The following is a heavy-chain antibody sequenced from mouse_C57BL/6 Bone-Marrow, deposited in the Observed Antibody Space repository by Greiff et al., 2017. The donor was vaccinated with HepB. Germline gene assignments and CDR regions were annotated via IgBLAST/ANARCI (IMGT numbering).Heavy chain of an antibody. V-gene: IGHV5-17*01. J-gene: IGHJ1*03. CDR1: GFTFSDYG. CDR2: ISSGSSTI. Sequence: EVHLVESGGGLVKPGGSLKLSCAASGFTFSDYGMHWVRQAPEKGLEWVAYISSGSSTIYYADTVKGRFTISRDNAKNTLFLQMTRLRSEDTAMYYCARGYYGSSPYWYFDVWGTGTTVTVSS. D-gene: IGHD1-1*01. CDR3: ARGYYGSSPYWYFDV.